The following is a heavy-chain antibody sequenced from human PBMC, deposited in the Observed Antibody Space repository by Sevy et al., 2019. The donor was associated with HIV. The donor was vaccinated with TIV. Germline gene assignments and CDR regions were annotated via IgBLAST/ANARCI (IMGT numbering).Heavy chain of an antibody. CDR1: GFTFSSYE. Sequence: GGSLRLSCAASGFTFSSYEMNWVRQAPGKGLEWVSYISSSGSTIYYADSVKGRFTISRDNAKNSLYLQMNSLRAEDTAVYYCARANYYAFDIWGQGTMVTVSS. D-gene: IGHD3-22*01. V-gene: IGHV3-48*03. CDR3: ARANYYAFDI. J-gene: IGHJ3*02. CDR2: ISSSGSTI.